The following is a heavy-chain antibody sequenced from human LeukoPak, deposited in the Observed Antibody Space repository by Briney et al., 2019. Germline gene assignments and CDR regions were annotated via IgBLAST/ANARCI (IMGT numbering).Heavy chain of an antibody. CDR2: IWYDGSNK. CDR3: ARGPPYVGIYYYYMDV. Sequence: GGSLRLSCAASAFTFSEYWMTWVRQAPVKGLEWVAVIWYDGSNKYYADSVKGRFTISRDNSKNTLYLQMNSLRAEDTAEYYCARGPPYVGIYYYYMDVWGKGTTATVSS. J-gene: IGHJ6*03. V-gene: IGHV3-33*08. CDR1: AFTFSEYW. D-gene: IGHD3-16*01.